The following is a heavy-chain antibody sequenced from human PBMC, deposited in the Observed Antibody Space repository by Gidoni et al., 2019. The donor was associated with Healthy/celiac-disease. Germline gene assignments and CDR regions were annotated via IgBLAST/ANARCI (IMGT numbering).Heavy chain of an antibody. V-gene: IGHV4-59*08. D-gene: IGHD6-13*01. Sequence: QVQLQESGPGLVKPSETLSLTCTVSGGSIRSYYWSWIRQPPGQGLEWIWYIYYSGSTNYTPSLKSRVTISVDTAKNQFSLKLSSVTAADTAVYYCARGDGYSSSWYDWFDPWGQGTLVTVSS. CDR3: ARGDGYSSSWYDWFDP. CDR1: GGSIRSYY. CDR2: IYYSGST. J-gene: IGHJ5*02.